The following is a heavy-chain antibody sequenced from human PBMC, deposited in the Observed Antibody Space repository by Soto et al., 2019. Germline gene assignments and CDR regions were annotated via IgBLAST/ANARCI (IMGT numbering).Heavy chain of an antibody. D-gene: IGHD2-15*01. CDR3: VRDASGIRGYGH. J-gene: IGHJ4*02. Sequence: QVQLVESGGGLVKPGGSLRLSCAASGFTFSDYYMNWVRQAPGKGLEWLSYISSDSVDINYADSVKGRFTISRVNADKSVYLQMNSLRVEDTAVYYCVRDASGIRGYGHWGQGTLVTVSP. CDR1: GFTFSDYY. CDR2: ISSDSVDI. V-gene: IGHV3-11*05.